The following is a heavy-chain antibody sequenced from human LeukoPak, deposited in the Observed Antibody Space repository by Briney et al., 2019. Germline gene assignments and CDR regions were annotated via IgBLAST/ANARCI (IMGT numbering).Heavy chain of an antibody. D-gene: IGHD1-26*01. CDR2: INHSGST. CDR1: GRSFSGYY. V-gene: IGHV4-34*01. CDR3: ARGIVGATRGLFDY. J-gene: IGHJ4*02. Sequence: SETLSLTCAVYGRSFSGYYWSWIRQSPGKGLESIGEINHSGSTNYNPSLKSRVTISVDTSMNQFSLKLSSVTAADTAVYYCARGIVGATRGLFDYWGQGILVTVSS.